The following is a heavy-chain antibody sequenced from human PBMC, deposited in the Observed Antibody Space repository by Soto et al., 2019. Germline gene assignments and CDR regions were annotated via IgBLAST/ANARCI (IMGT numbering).Heavy chain of an antibody. D-gene: IGHD4-17*01. V-gene: IGHV4-61*01. Sequence: PSETLSLTCTVSGGSVNSDNYYWSWIRQPPGEGLEWIACIYNGQNSKYNPSLKSRVTISADPSKNQFSLKLSSVAAADTAVYYCARGLRWNDYSGQGTLVTSPQ. CDR1: GGSVNSDNYY. CDR2: IYNGQNS. CDR3: ARGLRWNDY. J-gene: IGHJ4*02.